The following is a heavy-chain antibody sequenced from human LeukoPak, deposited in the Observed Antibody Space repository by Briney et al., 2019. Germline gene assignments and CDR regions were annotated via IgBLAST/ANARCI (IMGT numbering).Heavy chain of an antibody. Sequence: ASVKVSCKASGYTFTGYYMHWVRQAPGQGLEWMGWINPNSGGTNYAQKFQGRVTMTRDTSISTAYMELSRLRSDDTAVYYCAREGPGIVVEFFDPWGQGTLVTVSS. CDR2: INPNSGGT. D-gene: IGHD2-2*01. V-gene: IGHV1-2*02. CDR1: GYTFTGYY. CDR3: AREGPGIVVEFFDP. J-gene: IGHJ5*02.